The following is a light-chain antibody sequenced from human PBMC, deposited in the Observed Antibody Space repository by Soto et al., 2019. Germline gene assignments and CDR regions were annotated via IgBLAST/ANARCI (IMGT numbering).Light chain of an antibody. Sequence: DIQMTQSPSSLSASVGDRVTLTCRASQSITTYLHWYQQKPGKAPNLLIYDASTLRSGVPSRFSGGGSGAYFTHSSSSLQPEDFATYFCQQTYDPPLTFGGGNKVEIQ. V-gene: IGKV1-39*01. CDR2: DAS. CDR1: QSITTY. CDR3: QQTYDPPLT. J-gene: IGKJ4*01.